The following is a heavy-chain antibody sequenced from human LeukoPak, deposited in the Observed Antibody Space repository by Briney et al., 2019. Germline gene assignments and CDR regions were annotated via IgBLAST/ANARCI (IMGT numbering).Heavy chain of an antibody. CDR1: GGSISSYY. V-gene: IGHV4-4*07. D-gene: IGHD3-3*01. CDR2: IYTSGST. J-gene: IGHJ4*02. CDR3: ARSGITIFGVVIDFDY. Sequence: SETLSLTCTVSGGSISSYYCSWIRQPAGKGLEWIGRIYTSGSTNYNPSLKSRVTMSVDTSKNQFSLKLSSVTAADTAVYYCARSGITIFGVVIDFDYWGQGTLVTVSS.